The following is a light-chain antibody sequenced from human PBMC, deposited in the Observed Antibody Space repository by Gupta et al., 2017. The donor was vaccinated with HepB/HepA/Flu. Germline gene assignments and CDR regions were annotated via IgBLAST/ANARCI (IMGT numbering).Light chain of an antibody. V-gene: IGKV3-15*01. CDR3: QHYTALDT. Sequence: EIVMTQSPATLSVSPGERATLSCRDSQSISSNLAWYQQKPGQAPRLIIYGASNRATGVPVRFSGGGYVKDFTHTSSVRQYDDFAVYYEQHYTALDTFGRGTKVEIK. J-gene: IGKJ4*01. CDR1: QSISSN. CDR2: GAS.